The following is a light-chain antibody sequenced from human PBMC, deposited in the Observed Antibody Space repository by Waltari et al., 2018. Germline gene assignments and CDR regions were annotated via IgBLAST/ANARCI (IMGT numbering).Light chain of an antibody. J-gene: IGLJ2*01. V-gene: IGLV2-8*01. CDR3: SSYAGSHTVLL. CDR1: SSDIGGYPY. Sequence: QSALTQPPSASGSPGQSATISCTGTSSDIGGYPYVSWYQQHPGEAPKLIIFEASKRSSGVPDRFSGSKAGNTASLTVSGLQADDEADYYCSSYAGSHTVLLFGGGTKLTVL. CDR2: EAS.